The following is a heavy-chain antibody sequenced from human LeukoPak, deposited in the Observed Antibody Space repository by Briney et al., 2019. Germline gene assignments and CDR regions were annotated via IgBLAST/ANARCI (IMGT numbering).Heavy chain of an antibody. CDR1: GFTFSSYA. J-gene: IGHJ5*02. CDR3: AKGLTNWFDP. CDR2: ISGSGGST. Sequence: PGGSLRLPCAASGFTFSSYAMSWVRQAPGKGLEWVSAISGSGGSTYYADSVKGRFTMSRDNSKNTLYLQMNSLRVEDTAVYYCAKGLTNWFDPWGQGTLVTVSS. V-gene: IGHV3-23*01.